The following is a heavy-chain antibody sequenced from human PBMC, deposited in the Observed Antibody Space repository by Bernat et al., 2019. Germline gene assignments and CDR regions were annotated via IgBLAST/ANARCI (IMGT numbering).Heavy chain of an antibody. V-gene: IGHV1-18*01. Sequence: QVQLVQSGAEVKKPGASVKVSCKASGYTFTSYGISWVRQAPGQGLEWMGWISAYNGNTNYAQKLQGRVTMTTDTSTSTAYMELRSLRSDDTAVYYCARASYSGYDLPYYGMDVWGQGTTVTVSS. CDR1: GYTFTSYG. J-gene: IGHJ6*02. CDR3: ARASYSGYDLPYYGMDV. CDR2: ISAYNGNT. D-gene: IGHD5-12*01.